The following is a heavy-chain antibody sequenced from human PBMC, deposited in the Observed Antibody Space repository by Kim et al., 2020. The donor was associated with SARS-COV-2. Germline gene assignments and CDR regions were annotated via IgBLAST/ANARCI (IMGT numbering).Heavy chain of an antibody. CDR1: GGSISSYY. Sequence: SETLSLTCTVSGGSISSYYWRWIRQPAGKGLEWIGRIYTSGSTNYNPSLKSRVTMSVDTSKNQFSLKLSSVTAADTAVYYCARLGMGYYDFWSGYPPVDAFDIWGQGTMVTVSS. D-gene: IGHD3-3*01. V-gene: IGHV4-4*07. CDR3: ARLGMGYYDFWSGYPPVDAFDI. CDR2: IYTSGST. J-gene: IGHJ3*02.